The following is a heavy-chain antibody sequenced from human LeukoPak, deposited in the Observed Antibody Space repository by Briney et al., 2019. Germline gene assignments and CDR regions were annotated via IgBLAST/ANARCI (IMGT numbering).Heavy chain of an antibody. CDR1: GFTVSSNY. Sequence: GGSLRLSCAASGFTVSSNYMSWVRQAPGKGLEWVSVIYSGGSIYYADSVKGRFTISRDNSKNTLYLQMNSLRAEDTAVYYCARESVIGYYYYGMDVWGQGTTVTVSS. CDR2: IYSGGSI. D-gene: IGHD3-10*01. V-gene: IGHV3-66*01. J-gene: IGHJ6*02. CDR3: ARESVIGYYYYGMDV.